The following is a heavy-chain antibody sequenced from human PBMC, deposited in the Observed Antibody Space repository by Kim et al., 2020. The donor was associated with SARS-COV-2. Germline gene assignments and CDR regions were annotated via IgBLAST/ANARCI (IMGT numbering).Heavy chain of an antibody. J-gene: IGHJ5*01. Sequence: GGSLRLSCAASGFTFSSYAMHWVRQAPGKGLEWVAVISYDGSNKYYADSVKGRFTISRDNSKNTLYLQMNSLRAEDTAVYYCAREFPYYYDSSGHPTWG. CDR3: AREFPYYYDSSGHPT. CDR2: ISYDGSNK. V-gene: IGHV3-30-3*01. D-gene: IGHD3-22*01. CDR1: GFTFSSYA.